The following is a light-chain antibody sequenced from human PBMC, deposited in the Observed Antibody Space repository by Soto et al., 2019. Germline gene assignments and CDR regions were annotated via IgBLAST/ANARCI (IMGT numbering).Light chain of an antibody. CDR3: QNPNNATWT. CDR2: AAS. CDR1: QGISSW. J-gene: IGKJ1*01. V-gene: IGKV1-27*01. Sequence: DIQMTQSPSSVSASVGDRVTITCGASQGISSWLAWYQQKPGKAPKILIYAASTLQSGVPSRFSGSRSGTDGTLTISSLQPEDGSTYYCQNPNNATWTFGQGTKVDI.